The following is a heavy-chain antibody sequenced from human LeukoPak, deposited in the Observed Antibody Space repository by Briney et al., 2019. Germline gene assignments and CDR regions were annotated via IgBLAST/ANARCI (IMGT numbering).Heavy chain of an antibody. V-gene: IGHV1-18*01. Sequence: ASVKVSCKASGYTFTSYGISWVRQAPGQGLEWMGWISAYNGNTNYAQKLQGRVTVTTDTSTSTAYMELRSLRSDDTAVYYCARDIGPRYCSGGSCYSGDYWGQGTLVTVSS. D-gene: IGHD2-15*01. CDR3: ARDIGPRYCSGGSCYSGDY. CDR1: GYTFTSYG. J-gene: IGHJ4*02. CDR2: ISAYNGNT.